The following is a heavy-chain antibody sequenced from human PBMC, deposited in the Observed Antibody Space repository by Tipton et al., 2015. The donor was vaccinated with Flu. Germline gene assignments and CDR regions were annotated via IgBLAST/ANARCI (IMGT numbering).Heavy chain of an antibody. CDR1: GGSISSYY. CDR3: ARVYGGRVAY. Sequence: GLVKPSETLALTCTVSGGSISSYYWSWIRQPPGKGLEWIGYIYYSGSTNYNPSLKSRVTISVDTSKNQFSLKLSSVTAADTAVYYCARVYGGRVAYWGQGTLVTVSS. V-gene: IGHV4-59*01. J-gene: IGHJ4*02. D-gene: IGHD4-23*01. CDR2: IYYSGST.